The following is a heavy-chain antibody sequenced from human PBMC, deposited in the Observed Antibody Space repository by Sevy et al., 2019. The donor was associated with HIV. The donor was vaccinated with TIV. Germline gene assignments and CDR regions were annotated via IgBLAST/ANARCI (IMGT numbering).Heavy chain of an antibody. D-gene: IGHD6-19*01. CDR1: GFTFSSHW. CDR3: TRGRSGTYGWFDP. J-gene: IGHJ5*02. Sequence: GGSLRLSCAASGFTFSSHWMHWVRQAPGKGLVWVSRLNGDGGSASYADFVKGRFTISRDNGKKTVYLQISSLTADDTAVYYCTRGRSGTYGWFDPWGQGTLVTVSS. CDR2: LNGDGGSA. V-gene: IGHV3-74*01.